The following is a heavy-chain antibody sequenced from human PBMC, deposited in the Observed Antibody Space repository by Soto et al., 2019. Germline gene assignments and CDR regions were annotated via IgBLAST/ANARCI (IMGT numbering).Heavy chain of an antibody. J-gene: IGHJ4*02. V-gene: IGHV3-43*01. CDR1: GFTLDDFT. CDR2: ISWDGGST. D-gene: IGHD3-10*01. CDR3: AKDLILGVIIYLDY. Sequence: GGSLRLSCAASGFTLDDFTMPWGRQALRKGLEWVSLISWDGGSTYYADSVKGRFTISRDNSKNSLYLQMNSLRAEDTAVYYCAKDLILGVIIYLDYWGQGTLVTVSS.